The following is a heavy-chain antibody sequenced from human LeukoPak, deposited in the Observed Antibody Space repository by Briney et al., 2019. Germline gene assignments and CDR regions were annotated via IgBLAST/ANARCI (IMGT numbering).Heavy chain of an antibody. J-gene: IGHJ6*02. Sequence: PSETLSLTCTVSGGSISSGGYYWSWIRQHPGKGLEWIGYIYYSGSTYYNPSLKSRVTISVDTSKNQFSLKLSSVTAADTAVYYCARVEGKKGYYYGMDVWGQGTTVTVSS. CDR3: ARVEGKKGYYYGMDV. CDR2: IYYSGST. CDR1: GGSISSGGYY. V-gene: IGHV4-31*03. D-gene: IGHD3-3*01.